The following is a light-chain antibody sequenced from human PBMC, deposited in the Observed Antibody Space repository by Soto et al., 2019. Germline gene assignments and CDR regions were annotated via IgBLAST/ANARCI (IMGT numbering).Light chain of an antibody. V-gene: IGKV3-20*01. CDR2: GAS. CDR1: QSVSSSY. CDR3: QQYGSSPLT. Sequence: EIVLTQSPGTLSLSPGERATLSCRASQSVSSSYLAWYQQTPGQAPRLLIYGASSRATGIPYRFSGSGSGTDFTLTISRLEPEDVAVYYCQQYGSSPLTFGGGTKVEIK. J-gene: IGKJ4*01.